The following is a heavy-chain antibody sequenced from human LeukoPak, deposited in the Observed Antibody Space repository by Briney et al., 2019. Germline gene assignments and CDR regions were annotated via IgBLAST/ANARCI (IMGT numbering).Heavy chain of an antibody. CDR1: GYTFTSYG. Sequence: GASVKVSCKASGYTFTSYGISWVRQAPGQGVEWMGWISGNNGNTNYAQKLQGRVTMTTDTSTSTAYVELRRLRSDDTALYYCARVRVNYVWGNYPVDYWGQGTLVTVSS. CDR2: ISGNNGNT. CDR3: ARVRVNYVWGNYPVDY. J-gene: IGHJ4*02. V-gene: IGHV1-18*01. D-gene: IGHD3-16*02.